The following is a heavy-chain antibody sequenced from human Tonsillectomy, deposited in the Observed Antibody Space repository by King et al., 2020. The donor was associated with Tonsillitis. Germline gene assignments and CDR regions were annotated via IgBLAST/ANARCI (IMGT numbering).Heavy chain of an antibody. J-gene: IGHJ4*02. CDR1: GYSFTSYG. CDR2: ISAYNGDT. V-gene: IGHV1-18*01. D-gene: IGHD3-16*01. CDR3: ARIHPPILHLGHWGSFDY. Sequence: QLVQSGAEVKKPGASVKVSCKASGYSFTSYGISWVRQAPGQGLEWLGWISAYNGDTNYAQKLQGRVTMTTDTSTSTASMELRSLRSDDTAVYYCARIHPPILHLGHWGSFDYGGKGTLVTVSS.